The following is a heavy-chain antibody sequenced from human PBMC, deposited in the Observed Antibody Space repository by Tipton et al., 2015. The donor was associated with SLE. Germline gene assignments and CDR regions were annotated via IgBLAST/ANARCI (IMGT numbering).Heavy chain of an antibody. V-gene: IGHV3-74*01. CDR3: VSDNTGVFDY. CDR2: IDSDGNNT. J-gene: IGHJ4*02. CDR1: GFTFSGYW. Sequence: SLRLSCAASGFTFSGYWMHWVRQGPGKELLWVSRIDSDGNNTIYADSVKGRFTISRDNGKDSVYLQMNGLRAEDTAVYYCVSDNTGVFDYWGQGTLVTVSS. D-gene: IGHD1-1*01.